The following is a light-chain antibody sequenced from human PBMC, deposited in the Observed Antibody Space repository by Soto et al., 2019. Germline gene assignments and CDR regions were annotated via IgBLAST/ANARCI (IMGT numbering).Light chain of an antibody. V-gene: IGLV2-11*01. CDR1: TSDVGAYSF. CDR3: ISYTSSATLV. Sequence: QSALTQPRSVSGSPGQSITISCTGSTSDVGAYSFASWYQQHPGAAPKLLIHDVNKRPPGVPDRFSASKSGNTASLTISGLQAEDEADYYCISYTSSATLVFGGGTKLTVL. CDR2: DVN. J-gene: IGLJ2*01.